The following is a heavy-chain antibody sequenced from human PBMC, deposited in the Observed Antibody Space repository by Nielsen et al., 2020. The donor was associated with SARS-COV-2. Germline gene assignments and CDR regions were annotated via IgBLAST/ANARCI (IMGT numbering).Heavy chain of an antibody. CDR2: ISGSGGST. J-gene: IGHJ4*02. D-gene: IGHD3-16*01. Sequence: GGSLRLSCAASGFTFSSYAMSWVRQAPGKGLEWVSSISGSGGSTYYADSVKGRFTISRDNSKNKLYLQMNSIIAEYMAVYYCAKPVSAYDNGDYWGQLTLVTVSS. CDR3: AKPVSAYDNGDY. CDR1: GFTFSSYA. V-gene: IGHV3-23*01.